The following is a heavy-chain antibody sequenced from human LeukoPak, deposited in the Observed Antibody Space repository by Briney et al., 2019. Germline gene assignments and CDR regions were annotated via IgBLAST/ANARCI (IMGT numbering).Heavy chain of an antibody. CDR1: GYTFTSYY. D-gene: IGHD6-6*01. CDR2: INPSVGST. V-gene: IGHV1-46*01. CDR3: ARAEQLAEFDY. Sequence: ASVKVSCKASGYTFTSYYMHWVRQAPGQGLDWMGIINPSVGSTSYAQKFQGRITMTRYTSTSTVYMELSSLRSEDTAVYYCARAEQLAEFDYWGQGTLVTVSS. J-gene: IGHJ4*02.